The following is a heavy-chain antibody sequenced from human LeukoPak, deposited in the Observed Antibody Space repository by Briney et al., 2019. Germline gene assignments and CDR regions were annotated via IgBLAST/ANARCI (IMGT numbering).Heavy chain of an antibody. Sequence: GASVKVSCKASGYTFITYDINWVRQATGQGLEWMGWMNPNSGHTGYAQKFQGRVTMSRNTSISTAYMELSSLTFEDTAVDYCARRGRGFDYWGQGTLVTVSS. J-gene: IGHJ4*02. V-gene: IGHV1-8*02. CDR3: ARRGRGFDY. CDR1: GYTFITYD. CDR2: MNPNSGHT. D-gene: IGHD3-10*01.